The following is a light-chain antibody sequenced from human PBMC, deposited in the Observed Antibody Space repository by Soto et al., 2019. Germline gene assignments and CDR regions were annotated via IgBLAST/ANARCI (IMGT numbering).Light chain of an antibody. CDR1: QSVRSER. V-gene: IGKV3-20*01. J-gene: IGKJ5*01. CDR3: QEYDGAPPIT. CDR2: DAS. Sequence: EIVFAQSPYTLSLSPLDRATLSCRASQSVRSERLAWYQQKRGQAPTLLIFDASSRASGTPERFSGSGSGTDFTLTISRLEPEDFAVYYCQEYDGAPPITFGLGTRP.